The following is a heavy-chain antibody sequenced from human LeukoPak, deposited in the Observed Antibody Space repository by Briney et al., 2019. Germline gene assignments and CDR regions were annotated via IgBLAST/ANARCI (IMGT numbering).Heavy chain of an antibody. V-gene: IGHV3-48*03. D-gene: IGHD1-26*01. CDR1: GFTFSSYE. Sequence: GGSLRLSCAASGFTFSSYEMNWVRQAPGKGLEWVSYISSSGSTIYYADSVKGRFTISRDNSKNTLYLQMNSLRAEDTAVYYCARGRSYVGSYYYYYYYMDVWGKGTTVTVSS. CDR3: ARGRSYVGSYYYYYYYMDV. J-gene: IGHJ6*03. CDR2: ISSSGSTI.